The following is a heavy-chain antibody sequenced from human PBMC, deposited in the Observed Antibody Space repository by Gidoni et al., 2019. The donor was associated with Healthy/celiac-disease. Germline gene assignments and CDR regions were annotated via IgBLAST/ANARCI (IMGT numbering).Heavy chain of an antibody. J-gene: IGHJ3*02. Sequence: EVQLGESGGGVVQPGRSVRVSCGAAGFTLDDYAMQWVRQAPGKGLEWVSGISWNSGSIGYADSVKGLFTISRDNAKNSLYLQMNSLRAEDTALYYCAKDIRSPRWDILTGYYNIPNDAAFDIWGQGTMVTVSS. CDR2: ISWNSGSI. CDR1: GFTLDDYA. CDR3: AKDIRSPRWDILTGYYNIPNDAAFDI. D-gene: IGHD3-9*01. V-gene: IGHV3-9*01.